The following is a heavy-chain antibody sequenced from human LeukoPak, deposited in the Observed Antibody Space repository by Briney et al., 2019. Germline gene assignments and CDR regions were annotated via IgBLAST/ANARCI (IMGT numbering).Heavy chain of an antibody. J-gene: IGHJ4*02. D-gene: IGHD1-26*01. CDR1: GITFSSYS. V-gene: IGHV3-48*04. CDR2: ISSSSSTI. CDR3: ARGFRGSYYY. Sequence: GGSLRLSCAASGITFSSYSMNWVRQAPGKGLEWVSHISSSSSTIYYADSVKGRFTISRDNAKNSVYLQMNSLRAEDTAVYYCARGFRGSYYYWGQGTLVTVSS.